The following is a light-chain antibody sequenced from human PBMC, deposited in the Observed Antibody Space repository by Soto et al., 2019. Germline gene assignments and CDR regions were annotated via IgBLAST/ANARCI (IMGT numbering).Light chain of an antibody. V-gene: IGLV2-14*01. CDR2: EVT. Sequence: QSALTQPASVSGSPGQSITLSCTGANSDINNYDYVSWYRQYPGLAPQLIISEVTNRPSVISDRFSGSKSANTAYLTISGRQVEDEADYYCCSHTISGSGSPVFGGGTKLTVL. J-gene: IGLJ2*01. CDR1: NSDINNYDY. CDR3: CSHTISGSGSPV.